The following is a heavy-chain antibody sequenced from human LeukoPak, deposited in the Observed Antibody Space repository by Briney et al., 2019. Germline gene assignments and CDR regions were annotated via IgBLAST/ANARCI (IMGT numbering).Heavy chain of an antibody. V-gene: IGHV1-2*02. J-gene: IGHJ6*02. CDR2: INPNSGGT. CDR1: GYTFTGYY. CDR3: ARGSIAAAGDYYYYYGMDV. Sequence: GASVTVSCKASGYTFTGYYMHWVRQAPGQGLEWMGWINPNSGGTNYAQKFQGRVTMTRDTSISTAYMELSRLRSDDTAAYYCARGSIAAAGDYYYYYGMDVWGQGTTVTVSS. D-gene: IGHD6-13*01.